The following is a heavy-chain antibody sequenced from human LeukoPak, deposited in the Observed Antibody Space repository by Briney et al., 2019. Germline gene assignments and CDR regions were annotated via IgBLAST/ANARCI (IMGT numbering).Heavy chain of an antibody. CDR3: ARVRRFLEWLFPGGYYYYGMDV. CDR1: GYTFTSYD. J-gene: IGHJ6*02. CDR2: MNPNSGNT. V-gene: IGHV1-8*01. Sequence: GASVKVSCKASGYTFTSYDINWVRQATGQGLEWMGWMNPNSGNTGYAQKFQGRVTMTRNTSISTAYMELSSLRSEDTAVYYCARVRRFLEWLFPGGYYYYGMDVGGQGTTVTVSS. D-gene: IGHD3-3*01.